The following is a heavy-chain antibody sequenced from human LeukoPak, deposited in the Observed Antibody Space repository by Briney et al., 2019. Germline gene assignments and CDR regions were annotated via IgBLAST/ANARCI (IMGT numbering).Heavy chain of an antibody. CDR2: IYYSGST. D-gene: IGHD3-10*01. CDR1: GGSISSYY. Sequence: MASETLSLTCTVSGGSISSYYWSWIRQPPGKGLERIGYIYYSGSTNYNPALKSRVNISVDTYKNQFSLKLSSVTGADTAVYYCARVMYGSGSQWCDPWGQGTLVTVSS. V-gene: IGHV4-59*01. CDR3: ARVMYGSGSQWCDP. J-gene: IGHJ5*02.